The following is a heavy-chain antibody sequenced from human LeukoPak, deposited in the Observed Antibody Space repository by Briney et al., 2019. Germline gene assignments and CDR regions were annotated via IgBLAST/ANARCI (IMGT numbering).Heavy chain of an antibody. J-gene: IGHJ3*02. V-gene: IGHV4-4*02. Sequence: KSSGTLSLTCAVSDGSISSSNWWSWVRQPLGKGLEWIGEIYHSGSTNYNPSLKSRVTISVDKSKNQFSLKLSSVTAADTAVYYCARRPRFLEPNDAFDIWGQGTMVTVSS. CDR3: ARRPRFLEPNDAFDI. CDR1: DGSISSSNW. CDR2: IYHSGST. D-gene: IGHD3-3*01.